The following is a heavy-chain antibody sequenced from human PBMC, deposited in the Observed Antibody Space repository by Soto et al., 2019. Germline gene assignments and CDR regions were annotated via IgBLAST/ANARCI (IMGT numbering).Heavy chain of an antibody. J-gene: IGHJ2*01. D-gene: IGHD2-8*01. CDR3: ARNVLLDL. CDR2: ISYDGSNK. CDR1: GFTFSSYA. V-gene: IGHV3-30-3*01. Sequence: QVQLVESGGGVVQPGRSLRLSCAASGFTFSSYAMHWVRQAPGKGLEWVAVISYDGSNKYYADSVKGRFTISRDNSKNTLYLQMNSLRAEDTAVYYCARNVLLDLWGRGTLVTVSS.